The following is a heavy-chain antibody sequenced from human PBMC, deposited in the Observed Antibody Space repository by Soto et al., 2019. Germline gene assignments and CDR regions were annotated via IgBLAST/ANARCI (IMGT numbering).Heavy chain of an antibody. V-gene: IGHV1-24*01. D-gene: IGHD3-16*01. Sequence: ASVKVSCKVSGDTLTELSMHWVRQAPGKGLEWMGGFDPEDGETIYAQKFQDRVTMTEDTSTDTAYMELSSLRSEDTAVYYCATRAVRFDYIWGSPRYFQHWGQGTLVTVSS. CDR3: ATRAVRFDYIWGSPRYFQH. CDR2: FDPEDGET. J-gene: IGHJ1*01. CDR1: GDTLTELS.